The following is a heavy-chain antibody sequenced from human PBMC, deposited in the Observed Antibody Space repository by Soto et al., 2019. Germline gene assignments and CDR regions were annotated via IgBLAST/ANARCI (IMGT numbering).Heavy chain of an antibody. J-gene: IGHJ4*02. V-gene: IGHV3-33*01. D-gene: IGHD5-12*01. Sequence: QVQLVESGGGVVQPGRSLRLSCAASGFTFSSYGMHWVRQAPGKGLEWVAVIWYDGSNKYYADSVKGRFTISRDNSKNTLYLQMNSLRAEDTDVYYCARGDGYNYLLDYWGQGTLVTVSS. CDR3: ARGDGYNYLLDY. CDR1: GFTFSSYG. CDR2: IWYDGSNK.